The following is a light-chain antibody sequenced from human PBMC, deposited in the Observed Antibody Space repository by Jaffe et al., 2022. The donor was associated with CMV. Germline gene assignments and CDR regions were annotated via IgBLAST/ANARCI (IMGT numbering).Light chain of an antibody. CDR3: CSYAGSYTSGCV. Sequence: QSALTQPRSVSGSPGQSVTISCTGTSSDVGGYNYVSWYQQHPGKAPKLMIYDVSKRPSGVPDRFSGSKSGNTASLTISGLQAEDEADYYCCSYAGSYTSGCVFGGGTKLTVL. V-gene: IGLV2-11*01. CDR1: SSDVGGYNY. CDR2: DVS. J-gene: IGLJ2*01.